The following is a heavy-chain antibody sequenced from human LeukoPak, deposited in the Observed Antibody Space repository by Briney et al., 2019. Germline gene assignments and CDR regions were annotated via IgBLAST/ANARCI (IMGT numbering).Heavy chain of an antibody. CDR1: GGSISSSSYY. J-gene: IGHJ4*02. D-gene: IGHD3-16*01. V-gene: IGHV4-39*07. CDR3: ARASGRGGEFDY. CDR2: IYYSGST. Sequence: SETLSLTCTVSGGSISSSSYYWGWIRQPPGKGLEWIGSIYYSGSTYYNPSLKSRVTISVDTSKNQFSLKLSSVTAADTAVYYCARASGRGGEFDYWGQGTLVTVSS.